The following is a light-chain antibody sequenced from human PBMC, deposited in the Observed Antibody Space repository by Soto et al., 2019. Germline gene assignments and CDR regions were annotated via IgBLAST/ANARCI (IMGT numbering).Light chain of an antibody. CDR3: QQYYSTPRT. CDR1: ESVLYRSTNKNR. CDR2: WAY. J-gene: IGKJ1*01. Sequence: DIVMTQSPDSLAVSLGERATINCRSSESVLYRSTNKNRLAWYQQKPGQPPKLLIYWAYTRESGVPDRFSGSGSGTEFTLTIRSLQAEDVAVYYCQQYYSTPRTFGQGTKVDIK. V-gene: IGKV4-1*01.